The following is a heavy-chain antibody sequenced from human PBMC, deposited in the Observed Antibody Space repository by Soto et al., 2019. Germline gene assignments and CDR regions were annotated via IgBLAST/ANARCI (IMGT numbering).Heavy chain of an antibody. CDR2: ISYDGSSK. D-gene: IGHD6-19*01. V-gene: IGHV3-30*04. J-gene: IGHJ4*02. Sequence: PGGSLRLSCAASGFTFSSYVMHWVRQAPGKGLEWVAFISYDGSSKYYADSVKGRFTVSRDNSKNALYLQMNSLRSEDTAVYYCGRTSAWYMMVDFWGQGTLVTVSS. CDR3: GRTSAWYMMVDF. CDR1: GFTFSSYV.